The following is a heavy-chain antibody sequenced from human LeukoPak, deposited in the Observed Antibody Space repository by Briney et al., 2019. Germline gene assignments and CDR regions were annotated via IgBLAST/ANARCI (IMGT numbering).Heavy chain of an antibody. CDR3: ARGIRAVITPRLWFDL. D-gene: IGHD3-22*01. CDR2: IYYSGNT. CDR1: GGSISNYY. V-gene: IGHV4-59*01. Sequence: PSETLSLTCTVSGGSISNYYWTWIRQPPGKGLEWLGYIYYSGNTNYNPSLKSRVTIAVDTPKNQFSLKLTSVTAADTAVYYCARGIRAVITPRLWFDLWGQGTLVTVSS. J-gene: IGHJ5*02.